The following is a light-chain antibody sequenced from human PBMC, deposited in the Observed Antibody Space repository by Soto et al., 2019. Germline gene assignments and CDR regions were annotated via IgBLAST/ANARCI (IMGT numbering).Light chain of an antibody. CDR1: QSVSSSY. Sequence: EIVMTQSPATLSLSPGQRATLSCRASQSVSSSYLSWYEQKPGQAPRLLIYGASTRATGIPARFSGSGSGTDITLPISSLQPEDFAVYYCQQDYTLPLTFGGGTKVEIK. CDR2: GAS. CDR3: QQDYTLPLT. J-gene: IGKJ4*01. V-gene: IGKV3D-7*01.